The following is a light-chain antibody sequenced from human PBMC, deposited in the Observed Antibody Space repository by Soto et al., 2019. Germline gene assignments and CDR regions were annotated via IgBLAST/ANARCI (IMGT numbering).Light chain of an antibody. CDR3: QQYGSSPLIT. Sequence: VLTQSPGTLSLSPGERATLSCRASQSVSSNYLAWYQQKPGQAPRLLIYGASSRATGIPDMFSGSGSGTDFTHTISRLEPEDFAVYYCQQYGSSPLITFGQGTRLEIK. V-gene: IGKV3-20*01. CDR1: QSVSSNY. J-gene: IGKJ5*01. CDR2: GAS.